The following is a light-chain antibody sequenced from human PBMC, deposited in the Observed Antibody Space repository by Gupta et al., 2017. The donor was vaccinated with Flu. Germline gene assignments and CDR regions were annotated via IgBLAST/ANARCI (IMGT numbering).Light chain of an antibody. Sequence: VIWLAQSPSLLSASTGDRFTTSCRMSQGISSYLALYQQKPGKAPELLIYAASTVQSGVPSRFSGSGSGTDFTLTISCLQSEDFATYYCQQYYSFPSTFGQGTKVEIK. CDR1: QGISSY. CDR3: QQYYSFPST. CDR2: AAS. J-gene: IGKJ1*01. V-gene: IGKV1D-8*01.